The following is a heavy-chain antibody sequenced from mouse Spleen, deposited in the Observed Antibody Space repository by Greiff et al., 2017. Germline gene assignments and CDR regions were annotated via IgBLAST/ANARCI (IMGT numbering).Heavy chain of an antibody. CDR1: GYSITSGYY. CDR2: ISYDGSN. CDR3: ARAPYYFDY. V-gene: IGHV3-6*01. Sequence: DVQLVESGPGLVKPSQSLSLTCSVTGYSITSGYYWNWIRQFPGNKLEWMGYISYDGSNNYNPSLKNRISITRDTSKNQFFLKLNSVTTEDTATYYCARAPYYFDYWGQGTTLTVSS. J-gene: IGHJ2*01.